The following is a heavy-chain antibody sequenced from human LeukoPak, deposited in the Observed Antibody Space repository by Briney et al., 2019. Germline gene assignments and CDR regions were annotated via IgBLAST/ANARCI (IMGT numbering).Heavy chain of an antibody. Sequence: SETLSLTCAVYGGSFSGYYWSWIRQPPAKGLEWVGEINHSGSTNYNPSLKSRVTISVDTSKNQFSLKLSSVTAADTAVYYCARGPRGGYSSSWQHAFDIWGQGTMVTVSS. CDR1: GGSFSGYY. CDR2: INHSGST. J-gene: IGHJ3*02. D-gene: IGHD6-13*01. V-gene: IGHV4-34*01. CDR3: ARGPRGGYSSSWQHAFDI.